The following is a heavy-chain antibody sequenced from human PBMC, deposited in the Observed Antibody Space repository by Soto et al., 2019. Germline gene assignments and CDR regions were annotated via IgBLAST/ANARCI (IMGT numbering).Heavy chain of an antibody. J-gene: IGHJ2*01. CDR3: ARFNWYFDL. Sequence: SETLSLTCTVSGGSISSYYWSWIRQPPGKGLEWIGYIYYSGSTNYNPSLKSRVTISVDTSKNQFSLKLSSVTAADTAMYYCARFNWYFDLWGCGTLVTVSS. CDR2: IYYSGST. V-gene: IGHV4-59*01. CDR1: GGSISSYY.